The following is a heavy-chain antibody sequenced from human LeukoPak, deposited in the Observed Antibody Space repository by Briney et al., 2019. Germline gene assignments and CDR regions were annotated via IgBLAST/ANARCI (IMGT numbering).Heavy chain of an antibody. CDR2: IYGGGST. J-gene: IGHJ5*02. D-gene: IGHD3-10*01. CDR1: GFTVSSNY. Sequence: GGSLRLSCAASGFTVSSNYMSWVRQAPGKGLEWVSVIYGGGSTYYADSVKGRFTISRDISKNTLYLQMNSRRAEDTAVYYCARTWFGESHNWFDPWGQGTLVTVSS. V-gene: IGHV3-53*01. CDR3: ARTWFGESHNWFDP.